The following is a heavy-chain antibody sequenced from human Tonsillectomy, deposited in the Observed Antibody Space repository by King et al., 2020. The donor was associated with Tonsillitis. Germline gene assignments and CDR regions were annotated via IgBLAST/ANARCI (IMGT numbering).Heavy chain of an antibody. CDR1: GGTFSSYA. CDR2: IIPIFGTA. Sequence: VQLVESGAEVKKPGSSVKVSCKASGGTFSSYAISWVRQAPGLGLEWMGGIIPIFGTANYAQKFQGRVTITADESTSTAYMELSSLRSEDTAVYYCASPYRVQLWFFDYYGMDVWGQGTTVTVSS. V-gene: IGHV1-69*01. J-gene: IGHJ6*02. D-gene: IGHD5-18*01. CDR3: ASPYRVQLWFFDYYGMDV.